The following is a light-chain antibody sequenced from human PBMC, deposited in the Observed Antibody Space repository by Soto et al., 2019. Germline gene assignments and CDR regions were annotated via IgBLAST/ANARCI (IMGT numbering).Light chain of an antibody. V-gene: IGLV2-14*01. CDR2: EVN. Sequence: QSVLTQPPSVSGSPGQSVTISCTGASSDVGGNDYVSWYQQHPGKAPKLILYEVNNRPSGVSNHFSGSKSGNTASLIISGLQADDEADYYCSSYSTTSTLVFGSGTKLTVL. CDR3: SSYSTTSTLV. J-gene: IGLJ1*01. CDR1: SSDVGGNDY.